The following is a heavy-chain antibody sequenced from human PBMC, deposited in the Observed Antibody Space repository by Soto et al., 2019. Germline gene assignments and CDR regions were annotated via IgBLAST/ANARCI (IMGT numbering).Heavy chain of an antibody. D-gene: IGHD6-19*01. V-gene: IGHV3-48*02. Sequence: AGGSLRLSCAASGFSMSSYSMTWVRQAPGKGLEWVSYISISSTTRSYADSVKGRFTISRDNAKNSLFLQMSSLRDEDTAVYYCSRRRYSSGWSDSWGQGSQVTVSS. CDR1: GFSMSSYS. J-gene: IGHJ5*01. CDR2: ISISSTTR. CDR3: SRRRYSSGWSDS.